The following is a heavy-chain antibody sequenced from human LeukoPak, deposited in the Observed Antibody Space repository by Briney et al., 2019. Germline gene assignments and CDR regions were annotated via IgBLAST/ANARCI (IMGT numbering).Heavy chain of an antibody. V-gene: IGHV4-30-4*07. CDR3: ARDLSMVRGLFDP. D-gene: IGHD3-10*01. CDR1: GGSISSGGYS. Sequence: SETLSLTCAVSGGSISSGGYSWGWIRQPPGKGLEWIGYIYYSGSTYYNPSLKSRVTISVDTSKNQFSLKLSSVTAADTAVYYCARDLSMVRGLFDPWGQGTLVTVSS. J-gene: IGHJ5*02. CDR2: IYYSGST.